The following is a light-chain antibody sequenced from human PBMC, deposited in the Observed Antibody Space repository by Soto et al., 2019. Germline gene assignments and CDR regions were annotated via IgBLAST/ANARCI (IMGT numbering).Light chain of an antibody. CDR1: SSNIGNNY. CDR3: GTWDSSPSVVV. J-gene: IGLJ2*01. Sequence: QSVLTQPPSVSAAPGQKVTISCSGSSSNIGNNYVSWYQQLPGTAPKLLIYDNNKRPSGIPDRCSGAKYGTSATLGITGRPAGDEADYYCGTWDSSPSVVVFGGGTQLTVL. V-gene: IGLV1-51*01. CDR2: DNN.